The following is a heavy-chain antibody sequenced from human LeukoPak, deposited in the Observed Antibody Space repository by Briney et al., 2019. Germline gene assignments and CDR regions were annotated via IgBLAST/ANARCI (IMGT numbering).Heavy chain of an antibody. D-gene: IGHD3-22*01. J-gene: IGHJ4*02. V-gene: IGHV1-69*06. CDR3: ARVNYESRGFPINY. CDR1: GGTFSSYA. CDR2: IIPIFGTA. Sequence: SVKVSCKASGGTFSSYAISWVRQAPGQGLEWMGRIIPIFGTANYAQKFQGRVTITADKSTSTAYMELSSLRSEDTAVYYCARVNYESRGFPINYWGQGTRVTVPS.